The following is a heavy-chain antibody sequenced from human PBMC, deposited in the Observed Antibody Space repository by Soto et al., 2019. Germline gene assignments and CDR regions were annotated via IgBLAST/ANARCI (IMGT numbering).Heavy chain of an antibody. V-gene: IGHV3-30*04. D-gene: IGHD3-22*01. J-gene: IGHJ5*02. CDR2: VSYDGTYK. CDR1: GFTFSSYA. Sequence: PVGSLRLSCAASGFTFSSYALHWVRQAPGKGLKWVAVVSYDGTYKYYADSVKGRFTISRDNSRNTLYLQMNSLTVEDTAVYYCAREGHYSNSSGDYCGNWFDPWGQGTRVTVSS. CDR3: AREGHYSNSSGDYCGNWFDP.